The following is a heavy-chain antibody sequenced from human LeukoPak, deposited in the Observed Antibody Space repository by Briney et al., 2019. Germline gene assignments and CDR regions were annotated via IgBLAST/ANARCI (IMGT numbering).Heavy chain of an antibody. Sequence: ASVKVSCKASGGTFSSYAISWVRQAPGQGLEWMGGIIPIFGTANYAQKFLGRVTITADESTSTAYMELSSLRSEDTAVYYCASGSITIFGVVIVPFDYWGQGTLVTVSS. V-gene: IGHV1-69*13. CDR2: IIPIFGTA. D-gene: IGHD3-3*01. CDR1: GGTFSSYA. J-gene: IGHJ4*02. CDR3: ASGSITIFGVVIVPFDY.